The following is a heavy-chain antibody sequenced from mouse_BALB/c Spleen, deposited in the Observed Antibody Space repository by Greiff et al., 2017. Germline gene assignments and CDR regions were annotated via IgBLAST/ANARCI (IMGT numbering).Heavy chain of an antibody. D-gene: IGHD2-1*01. CDR3: ARAGNLYYYAMDY. V-gene: IGHV5-4*02. Sequence: EVQGVESGGGLVKPGGSLKLSCAASGFTFSDYYMYWVRQTPEKRLEWVATISDGGSYTYYPDSVKGRFTISRDNAKNNLYLQMSSLKSEDTAMYYCARAGNLYYYAMDYWGQGTSVTVSS. CDR1: GFTFSDYY. CDR2: ISDGGSYT. J-gene: IGHJ4*01.